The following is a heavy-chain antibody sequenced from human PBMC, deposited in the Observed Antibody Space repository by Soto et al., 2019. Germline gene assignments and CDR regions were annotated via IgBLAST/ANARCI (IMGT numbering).Heavy chain of an antibody. J-gene: IGHJ4*02. CDR2: INHSGST. D-gene: IGHD3-10*01. CDR1: GGSFSGYY. V-gene: IGHV4-34*01. CDR3: ARGTPRGVTMVRGVIKNFDY. Sequence: QVQLQQWGAGLLKPSETLSLTCAVYGGSFSGYYWSWIRQPPGKGLEWIGEINHSGSTNYNPSLKSRVTIPVDTSKNQFSLQLSSVTAADTAVYYCARGTPRGVTMVRGVIKNFDYWGQGTLVTVSS.